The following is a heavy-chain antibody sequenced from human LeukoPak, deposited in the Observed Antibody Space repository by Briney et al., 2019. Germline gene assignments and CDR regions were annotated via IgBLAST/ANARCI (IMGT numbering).Heavy chain of an antibody. D-gene: IGHD3-22*01. Sequence: ASVKVSCKVSGYTLTELAMHWVRQAPGKGLEWMGGFDPEDGEAIYAQKFQGRVTMTEDTSTDTAYMELSSLRSEDTAMYYCAAVRDDYDSSGSSPFDYWGQGTLVTVSS. J-gene: IGHJ4*02. CDR1: GYTLTELA. CDR3: AAVRDDYDSSGSSPFDY. CDR2: FDPEDGEA. V-gene: IGHV1-24*01.